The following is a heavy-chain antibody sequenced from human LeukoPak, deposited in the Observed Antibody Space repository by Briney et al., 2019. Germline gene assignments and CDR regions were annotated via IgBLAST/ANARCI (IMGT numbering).Heavy chain of an antibody. V-gene: IGHV3-33*08. CDR1: GFTFSSYW. J-gene: IGHJ4*02. D-gene: IGHD2-2*01. Sequence: GGSLRLSCAASGFTFSSYWMNWVRQAPGKGLEWVAAIWYDGSKTSYTDSVKGRFTVSRDISKNTVYLQMNGLKAEDTAVYYCARDDCSTTPCYAYWGQGTLVTVSS. CDR3: ARDDCSTTPCYAY. CDR2: IWYDGSKT.